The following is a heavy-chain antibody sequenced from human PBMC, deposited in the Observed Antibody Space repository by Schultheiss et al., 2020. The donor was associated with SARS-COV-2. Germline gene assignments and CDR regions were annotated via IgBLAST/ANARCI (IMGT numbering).Heavy chain of an antibody. V-gene: IGHV3-30*04. Sequence: GESLKISCAASGFTFSSYAMHWVRQAPGKGLEWVAVISYDGSNKYYADSVKGRFTISRDNSKNTLYLQMNSLRAEDTAVYYCARDQKGVLRFLEWLLHLWSQGTLVTVSS. D-gene: IGHD3-3*01. CDR3: ARDQKGVLRFLEWLLHL. CDR1: GFTFSSYA. CDR2: ISYDGSNK. J-gene: IGHJ5*02.